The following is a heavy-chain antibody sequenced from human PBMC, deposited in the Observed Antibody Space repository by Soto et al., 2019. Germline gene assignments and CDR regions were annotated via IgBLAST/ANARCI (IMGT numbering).Heavy chain of an antibody. CDR3: AAGSCTNGVCYYFDY. D-gene: IGHD2-8*01. J-gene: IGHJ4*02. Sequence: GGSLRLSCAASGFTFSSYGMSWVRQAPGKGLEWVSGISGSGDTTYYADSVKGRFTISRDNSKNTLHLQMNSLRAEDTAVYYCAAGSCTNGVCYYFDYWGQGTLVTVSS. CDR1: GFTFSSYG. V-gene: IGHV3-23*01. CDR2: ISGSGDTT.